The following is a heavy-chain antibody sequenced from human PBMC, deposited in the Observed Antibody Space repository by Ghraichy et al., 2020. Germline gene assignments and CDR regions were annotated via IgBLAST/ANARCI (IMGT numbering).Heavy chain of an antibody. V-gene: IGHV5-51*01. CDR1: GDSFTSHW. J-gene: IGHJ5*02. CDR2: IFPDDSDT. CDR3: ASLPPGFDWLKSFQS. Sequence: GESLNISCKGSGDSFTSHWIAWVRQMPGKGLEYLGTIFPDDSDTKYSPSFEGQVTIPADKSISTAYQQWSNLKASDTAMYYCASLPPGFDWLKSFQSWRQRILVTVSS. D-gene: IGHD5-24*01.